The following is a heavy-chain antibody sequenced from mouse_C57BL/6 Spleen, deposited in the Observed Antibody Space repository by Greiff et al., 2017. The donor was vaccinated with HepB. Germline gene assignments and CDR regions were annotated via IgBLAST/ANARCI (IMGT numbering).Heavy chain of an antibody. J-gene: IGHJ4*01. CDR2: IYPRSGNT. CDR3: AREEGPYAMDY. Sequence: QVQLKQSGAELARPGASVKLSCKASGYTFTSYGISWVKQRTGQGLEWIGEIYPRSGNTYYNEKFKGKATLTADKSSSTAYMELRSLTSEDSAVYFCAREEGPYAMDYWGQGTSVTVSS. V-gene: IGHV1-81*01. CDR1: GYTFTSYG.